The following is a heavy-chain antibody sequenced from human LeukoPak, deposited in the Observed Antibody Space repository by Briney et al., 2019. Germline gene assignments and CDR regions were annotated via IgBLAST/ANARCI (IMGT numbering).Heavy chain of an antibody. J-gene: IGHJ4*02. CDR2: INPNTGGT. D-gene: IGHD4/OR15-4a*01. V-gene: IGHV1-2*06. Sequence: ASVKVSCKSSGYTFTTCYIHWVRQAPGQGLEWMGRINPNTGGTHYAQKFQGRVTMTKDTPISTSYMELNSLTSDDTAVYFCARGRTMAAGGANLDSWGQGNLVTVSS. CDR3: ARGRTMAAGGANLDS. CDR1: GYTFTTCY.